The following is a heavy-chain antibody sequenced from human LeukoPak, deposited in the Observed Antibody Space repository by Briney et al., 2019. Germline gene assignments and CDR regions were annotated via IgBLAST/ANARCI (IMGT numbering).Heavy chain of an antibody. V-gene: IGHV3-11*04. CDR1: GFTLSDYY. Sequence: GGSLRLSCAASGFTLSDYYMSWIRQAPGKGLEWVSYISSSGSATYYADSVKGRFTISRDNPKNSLYLQMNSLRADDTAVYYCARESRYSHDYWGQGTLVTVSS. D-gene: IGHD5-18*01. CDR2: ISSSGSAT. CDR3: ARESRYSHDY. J-gene: IGHJ4*02.